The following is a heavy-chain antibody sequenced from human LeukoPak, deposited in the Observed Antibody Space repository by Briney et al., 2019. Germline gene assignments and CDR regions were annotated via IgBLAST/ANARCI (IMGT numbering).Heavy chain of an antibody. J-gene: IGHJ4*02. CDR1: GYSFTSYW. Sequence: GESLKVSCKGSGYSFTSYWIGWVRQMPGKGLEWMGIIYPGDSDTRYSPSFQGQVTISADKSISTAYLQWSSLKASDTAMYYCARHGPFYYYDSSGYYPDYWGQGTLVTVSP. V-gene: IGHV5-51*01. CDR2: IYPGDSDT. CDR3: ARHGPFYYYDSSGYYPDY. D-gene: IGHD3-22*01.